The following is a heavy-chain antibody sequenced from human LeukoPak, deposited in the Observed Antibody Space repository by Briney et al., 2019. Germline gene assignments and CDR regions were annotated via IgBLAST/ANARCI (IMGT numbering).Heavy chain of an antibody. D-gene: IGHD6-13*01. CDR2: FDPEDGET. V-gene: IGHV1-24*01. Sequence: GASVKVSCKVSGYTLTELSMHWVRQAPGKGLEWMGGFDPEDGETIYAQKFQGRVTMTEVTSTDTAYMELSSLRSEDTAVYYCATESAAGPFYYYYGMDVWGQGTTVTVSS. CDR3: ATESAAGPFYYYYGMDV. J-gene: IGHJ6*02. CDR1: GYTLTELS.